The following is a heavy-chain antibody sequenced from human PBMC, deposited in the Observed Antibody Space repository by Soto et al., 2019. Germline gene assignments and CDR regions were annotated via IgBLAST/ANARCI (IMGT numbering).Heavy chain of an antibody. CDR1: GGTFSRND. CDR2: IIPFFHAP. Sequence: SVKVSCKTSGGTFSRNDISWVRQAPGQGLEWVGGIIPFFHAPNYAQKFQGRVTITADESTSIVFMEMSSLRFEDTAVYYCARSRAAAPPRVGMDVWGQETTVTVSS. J-gene: IGHJ6*02. D-gene: IGHD6-13*01. CDR3: ARSRAAAPPRVGMDV. V-gene: IGHV1-69*13.